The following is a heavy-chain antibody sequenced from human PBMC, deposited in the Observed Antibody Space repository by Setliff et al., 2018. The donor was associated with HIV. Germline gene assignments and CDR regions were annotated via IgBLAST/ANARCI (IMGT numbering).Heavy chain of an antibody. CDR1: GGSISSGSYY. J-gene: IGHJ6*02. CDR3: ARDPGSGWYGYYYYGMDV. D-gene: IGHD6-19*01. Sequence: PSETLSLTCTVSGGSISSGSYYWSWIRQPPGKGLEWIGYIYYSGSTNYNPSLKSRVTISVDTSKNQFSLKLSSVTAADTAVYYCARDPGSGWYGYYYYGMDVWGQGTTVTVSS. V-gene: IGHV4-61*01. CDR2: IYYSGST.